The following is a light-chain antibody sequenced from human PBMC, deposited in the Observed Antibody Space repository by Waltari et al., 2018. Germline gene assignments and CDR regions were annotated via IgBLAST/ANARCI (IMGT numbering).Light chain of an antibody. CDR3: NSYTGSNTVV. Sequence: QSALTQPASVSGYPGQAITITCTGSSIDVETYDFVSWYPRHPGKVPKLIFYDVNIRPSGVPDRFSGSKSGNTASLTISGFQAEDESIYYCNSYTGSNTVVFGGGTKLTVL. CDR1: SIDVETYDF. V-gene: IGLV2-14*03. CDR2: DVN. J-gene: IGLJ2*01.